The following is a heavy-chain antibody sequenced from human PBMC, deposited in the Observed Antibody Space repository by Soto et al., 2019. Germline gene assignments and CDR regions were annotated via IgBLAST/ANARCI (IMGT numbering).Heavy chain of an antibody. CDR3: ASPTVTPLYGMDV. Sequence: QVQLVEYGGGLVKPGGSLRLSCAASGFTFSDYYMSWIRQAPGKGLEWVSYISSSGSTIYYADSVKGRFTISRDNAKNSLYLQMSSLRAEDTAVYNCASPTVTPLYGMDVWGQGTTVTVS. J-gene: IGHJ6*02. V-gene: IGHV3-11*01. CDR2: ISSSGSTI. D-gene: IGHD4-17*01. CDR1: GFTFSDYY.